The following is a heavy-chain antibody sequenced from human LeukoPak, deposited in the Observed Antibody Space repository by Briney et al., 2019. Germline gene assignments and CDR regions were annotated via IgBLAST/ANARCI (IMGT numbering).Heavy chain of an antibody. V-gene: IGHV3-11*01. Sequence: PGGSLRLSCAASGFTCSDYYMTWIRQAPGKGLEWVSYISSSGSTIYYADSVKGRFAISRDNAKNSLYLQMNSLRAEDTAVYYCARETLYAFDIWGQGTMVTVSS. CDR3: ARETLYAFDI. CDR1: GFTCSDYY. J-gene: IGHJ3*02. CDR2: ISSSGSTI.